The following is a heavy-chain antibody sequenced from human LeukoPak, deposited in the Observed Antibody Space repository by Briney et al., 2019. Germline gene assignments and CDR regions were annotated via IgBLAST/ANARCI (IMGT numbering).Heavy chain of an antibody. CDR3: ARHDYGIYYFDY. CDR2: MNPTSGKA. J-gene: IGHJ4*02. CDR1: GYTFTNYD. D-gene: IGHD4-17*01. Sequence: ASVKVSCKASGYTFTNYDVNWVRQATGQGLEWMGWMNPTSGKAGFAQRFQGRVSMTRNISISTAYMELSSLRSEDTAVYYCARHDYGIYYFDYWGQGTLVTVSS. V-gene: IGHV1-8*01.